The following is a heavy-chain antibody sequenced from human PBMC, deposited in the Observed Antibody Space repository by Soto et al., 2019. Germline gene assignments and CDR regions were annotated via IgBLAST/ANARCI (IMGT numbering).Heavy chain of an antibody. CDR3: ARGLRRGIGNWFDP. CDR1: GGSFSGYY. V-gene: IGHV4-34*01. J-gene: IGHJ5*02. Sequence: SETLSLTCAVYGGSFSGYYWSWIRQPPGKGLEWIGEINHSGSTNYNPSLKSRVTISVDTSKNQFSLKLSSVTAADTAVYYCARGLRRGIGNWFDPWGQGTLVTVSS. CDR2: INHSGST. D-gene: IGHD2-15*01.